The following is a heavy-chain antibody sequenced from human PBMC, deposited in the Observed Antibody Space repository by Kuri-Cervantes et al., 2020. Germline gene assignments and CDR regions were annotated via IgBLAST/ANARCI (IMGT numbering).Heavy chain of an antibody. CDR2: INHSGST. Sequence: SETLSLTCAVYGGSFSGYYWSWIRQPPGKGLEWIGEINHSGSTNYSPSLKSRVTISVDTSKNQFSLRLSSVTAADTAVYYCAGPANYGFDSWGQGTLVTVSS. V-gene: IGHV4-34*01. CDR1: GGSFSGYY. D-gene: IGHD1-7*01. CDR3: AGPANYGFDS. J-gene: IGHJ4*02.